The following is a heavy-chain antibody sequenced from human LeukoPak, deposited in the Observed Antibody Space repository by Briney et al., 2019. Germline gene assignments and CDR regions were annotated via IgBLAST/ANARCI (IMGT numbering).Heavy chain of an antibody. CDR3: ARDRSQYSSGWYDAFDI. CDR2: IWYDGSNK. Sequence: GRSLRLSCAESGFTFSSYGMHGVHQAPGKGLEGVAVIWYDGSNKYYADSVKGRFTISRDNSKNTLYLQMNSLRAEDTAVYYCARDRSQYSSGWYDAFDIWGQGTMVTVSS. J-gene: IGHJ3*02. CDR1: GFTFSSYG. D-gene: IGHD6-19*01. V-gene: IGHV3-33*01.